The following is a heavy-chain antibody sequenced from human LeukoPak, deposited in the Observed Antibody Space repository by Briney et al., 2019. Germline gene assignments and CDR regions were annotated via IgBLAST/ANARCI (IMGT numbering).Heavy chain of an antibody. Sequence: PGGSLRLSCAASGFTFSSYSMNWVRQAPGKGLEWVSSISSSSSYIYYADSVKGRFTISRDNAKNSLYLQMNSLRAEDTAVYYCASEIWTGTTSGTDYWGQGTLVTVSS. CDR2: ISSSSSYI. CDR3: ASEIWTGTTSGTDY. CDR1: GFTFSSYS. J-gene: IGHJ4*02. D-gene: IGHD1-7*01. V-gene: IGHV3-21*01.